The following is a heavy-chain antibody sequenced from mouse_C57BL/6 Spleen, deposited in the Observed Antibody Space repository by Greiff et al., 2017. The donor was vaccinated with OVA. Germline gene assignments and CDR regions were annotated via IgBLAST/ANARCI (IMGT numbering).Heavy chain of an antibody. CDR2: INPSTGGT. V-gene: IGHV1-42*01. CDR3: APELGRGYFDY. CDR1: GYSFTGYY. Sequence: VQLKQSGPELVKPGASVKISCKASGYSFTGYYMNWVKQSPEKSLEWIGEINPSTGGTTYNQKFKAKATLTVDKSSSTAYMQLKSLTSEDSAVYYCAPELGRGYFDYWGQGTTLTVSS. D-gene: IGHD4-1*01. J-gene: IGHJ2*01.